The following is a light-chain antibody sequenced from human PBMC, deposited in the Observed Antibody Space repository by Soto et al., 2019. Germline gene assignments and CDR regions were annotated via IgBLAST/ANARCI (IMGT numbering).Light chain of an antibody. CDR2: GAS. CDR3: QQYNSSPFT. CDR1: QSVISN. V-gene: IGKV3-15*01. Sequence: EMVMTQSPVTLSVSPGESATLSCRASQSVISNLAWYQQKPGQAPRLLIYGASTRAAGIPDRVSGSGSGNTFTLTSISLQSGDFSVYYCQQYNSSPFTFGPGTKVDIK. J-gene: IGKJ3*01.